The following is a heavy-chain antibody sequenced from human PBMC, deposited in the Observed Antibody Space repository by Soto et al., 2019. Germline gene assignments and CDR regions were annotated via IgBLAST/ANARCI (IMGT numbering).Heavy chain of an antibody. CDR2: ISGSGGST. CDR1: GFTFSSYA. D-gene: IGHD6-13*01. CDR3: AREIGYSSTWPAY. J-gene: IGHJ4*02. V-gene: IGHV3-23*01. Sequence: GSLRLSCAASGFTFSSYAMNWVRQAPGKGLEWVSVISGSGGSTYYADSVKGRFTVSRDNSRNTLYLQMNSLRVEDTAVYFCAREIGYSSTWPAYWGQGTLVTVSS.